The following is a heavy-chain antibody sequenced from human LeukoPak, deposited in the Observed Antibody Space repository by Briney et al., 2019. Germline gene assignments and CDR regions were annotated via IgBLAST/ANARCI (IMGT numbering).Heavy chain of an antibody. V-gene: IGHV1-46*01. CDR3: ARGYCGGDCYSEYYFDY. D-gene: IGHD2-21*02. J-gene: IGHJ4*02. Sequence: GASVKVSCKASGYTFTSYYMHWVRQAPGQGLEWMGIINPSGGSTSYAQKFQGRVTMTRDTSTSTVYMELSSLRSEDTAVYYCARGYCGGDCYSEYYFDYWGQGTLVTVSS. CDR1: GYTFTSYY. CDR2: INPSGGST.